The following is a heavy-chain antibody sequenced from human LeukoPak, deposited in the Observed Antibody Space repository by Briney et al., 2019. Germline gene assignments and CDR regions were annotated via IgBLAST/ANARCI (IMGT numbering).Heavy chain of an antibody. D-gene: IGHD3-10*01. CDR2: INHNGNVN. CDR3: ARGSGGYGSTKGFDP. J-gene: IGHJ5*02. Sequence: PGGSLRLSCAASGFTFSSYWMNWARQAPGKGLEWVASINHNGNVNYYVDSVKGRFTISRDNAKNSLYLQMNSLRAEDMAVYYCARGSGGYGSTKGFDPWGQGTLVTVSS. CDR1: GFTFSSYW. V-gene: IGHV3-7*01.